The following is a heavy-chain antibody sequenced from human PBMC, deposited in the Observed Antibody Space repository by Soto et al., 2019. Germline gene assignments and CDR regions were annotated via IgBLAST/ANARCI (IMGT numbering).Heavy chain of an antibody. Sequence: AASVKVSCKASGGTFSSYAISWVRQAPGQGLEWMGGIIPIFGTANYAQKFQGRVTITADESTSTAYMELSSLRSEDTAVYYCASERDTASSLRPFDYWGHGTLVTVSS. CDR2: IIPIFGTA. J-gene: IGHJ4*01. V-gene: IGHV1-69*13. D-gene: IGHD5-18*01. CDR1: GGTFSSYA. CDR3: ASERDTASSLRPFDY.